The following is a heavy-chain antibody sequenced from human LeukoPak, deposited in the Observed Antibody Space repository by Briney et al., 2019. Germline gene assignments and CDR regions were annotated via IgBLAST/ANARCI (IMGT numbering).Heavy chain of an antibody. CDR2: IYHSGST. J-gene: IGHJ3*02. CDR1: GYSISSGYY. Sequence: SETLSLTCAVSGYSISSGYYWGWIRQPPGKGLEWIGSIYHSGSTYYNPSLKSRVTISVDTSKNQFSLKLSSVTAADTAVYYCARENSNSDAFDIWGQGTMVTVSS. D-gene: IGHD4-11*01. CDR3: ARENSNSDAFDI. V-gene: IGHV4-38-2*02.